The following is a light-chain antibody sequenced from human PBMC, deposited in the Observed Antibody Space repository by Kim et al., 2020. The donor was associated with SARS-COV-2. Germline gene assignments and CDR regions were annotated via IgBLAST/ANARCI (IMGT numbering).Light chain of an antibody. CDR2: GVS. V-gene: IGKV3-20*01. Sequence: SPGERATLSCRASQSVSSSYLAWYQQTPGQAPRLLIYGVSSRATGIPDRFSGSGSGTDFTLTISRLEPEDFAVYYCQQYATSPLTFGQGTKVDIK. CDR1: QSVSSSY. J-gene: IGKJ1*01. CDR3: QQYATSPLT.